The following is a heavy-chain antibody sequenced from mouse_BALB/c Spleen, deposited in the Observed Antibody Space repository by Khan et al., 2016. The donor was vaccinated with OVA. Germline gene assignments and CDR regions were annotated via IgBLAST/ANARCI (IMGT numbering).Heavy chain of an antibody. Sequence: EVQRVESGPELVKPGASMKISCKASGYSFTDYTMNWVKQSHGKNLEWIGLINPYNGVTTYNQKFRVKATLTVDKSSSTACMELLSLTSEDSAVDYCAKSGYGGFAYWGQGTLVTVST. CDR2: INPYNGVT. D-gene: IGHD1-2*01. J-gene: IGHJ3*01. CDR1: GYSFTDYT. V-gene: IGHV1-18*01. CDR3: AKSGYGGFAY.